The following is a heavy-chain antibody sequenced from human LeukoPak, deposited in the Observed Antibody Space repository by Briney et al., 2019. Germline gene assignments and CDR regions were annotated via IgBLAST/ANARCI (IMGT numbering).Heavy chain of an antibody. CDR3: ARSPSGKYSLIGFLDY. Sequence: GGSLRLSCAASGFTFSSYSMNWVRQAPGKGLEWVSSISTSSSYIYYADSVKGRFTISRDNARNSLYLQMNSLRAEDTAVYYCARSPSGKYSLIGFLDYWGQGTLVTVSS. D-gene: IGHD1-26*01. J-gene: IGHJ4*02. CDR1: GFTFSSYS. V-gene: IGHV3-21*01. CDR2: ISTSSSYI.